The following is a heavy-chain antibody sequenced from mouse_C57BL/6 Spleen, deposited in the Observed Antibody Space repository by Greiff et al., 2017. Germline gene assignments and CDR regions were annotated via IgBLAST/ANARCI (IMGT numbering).Heavy chain of an antibody. CDR2: ISSGSSTI. V-gene: IGHV5-17*01. CDR1: GFTFSDYG. J-gene: IGHJ3*01. Sequence: EVKLMESGGGLVKPGGSLKLSCAASGFTFSDYGMHWVRQAPEKGLEWVAYISSGSSTIYYADTVKGRFTISRDNAKNTLFLQMTSLRSEDTAMXYCARNYYGSSAFAYWGQGTLVTVSA. D-gene: IGHD1-1*01. CDR3: ARNYYGSSAFAY.